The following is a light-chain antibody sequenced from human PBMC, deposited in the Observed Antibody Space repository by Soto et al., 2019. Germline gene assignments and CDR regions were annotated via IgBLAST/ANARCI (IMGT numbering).Light chain of an antibody. Sequence: ETVLTQSPGTLSLSPGERATLSCRASQSVGGSFLAWYQQRPGQAPRLLIYHTSYRATGIPDRFSGSGSGTDFTLTISRLEPEDFAVYYCQQYGSLFGQGTRLEIK. CDR2: HTS. J-gene: IGKJ5*01. V-gene: IGKV3-20*01. CDR3: QQYGSL. CDR1: QSVGGSF.